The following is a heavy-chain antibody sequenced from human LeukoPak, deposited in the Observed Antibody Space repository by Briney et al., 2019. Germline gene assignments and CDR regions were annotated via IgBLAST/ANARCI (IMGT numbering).Heavy chain of an antibody. Sequence: ASVKVSCKAFGYTFTSYGISWVRQAPGQGLEWMGWISAYNGNTNYAQKFQGRVTITADESTSTAYMELSSLRSEDTAVYYCARESRPGLTGYSNRDYYYYGMDVWGQGTTVTVSS. J-gene: IGHJ6*02. D-gene: IGHD3-9*01. CDR2: ISAYNGNT. V-gene: IGHV1-18*01. CDR3: ARESRPGLTGYSNRDYYYYGMDV. CDR1: GYTFTSYG.